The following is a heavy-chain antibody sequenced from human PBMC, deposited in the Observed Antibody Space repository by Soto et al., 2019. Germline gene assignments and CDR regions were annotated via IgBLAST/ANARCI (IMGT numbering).Heavy chain of an antibody. J-gene: IGHJ6*02. CDR3: GREGQQLAREKYYQFNGMDV. CDR1: GFTFSDYG. D-gene: IGHD6-13*01. V-gene: IGHV1-18*04. Sequence: ASVKVSCKASGFTFSDYGLSWVRQAPGQPLEWMGWISGDNINSKYSQTFQGRLTMTTDTSTATASMELRSLTSDDTAVYYCGREGQQLAREKYYQFNGMDVWGQGTTVTVSS. CDR2: ISGDNINS.